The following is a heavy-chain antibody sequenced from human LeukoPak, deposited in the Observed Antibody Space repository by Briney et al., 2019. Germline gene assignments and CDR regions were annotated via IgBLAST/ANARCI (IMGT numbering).Heavy chain of an antibody. Sequence: PSETLSLTCTVSGGSIGSSSYYWGWIRQPPGKGLEWIGNIYYSGSTYYNPSLKSRVTISVDTSKNQFSLKLSSVTAADTAVYFCARHRRLSYFDYWGQGTLVTVSS. D-gene: IGHD2/OR15-2a*01. CDR1: GGSIGSSSYY. CDR2: IYYSGST. V-gene: IGHV4-39*01. J-gene: IGHJ4*02. CDR3: ARHRRLSYFDY.